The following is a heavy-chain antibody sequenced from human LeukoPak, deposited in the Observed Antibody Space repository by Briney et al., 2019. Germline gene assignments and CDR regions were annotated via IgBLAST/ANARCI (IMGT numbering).Heavy chain of an antibody. Sequence: GRSLRLSCVGFGLTFRNYGMNWVRQAPGTGLEWVAGMREDGGQEYYVDSVRGRFTISRDSAKNSLYLQMNSLRVEDTAVYYCVRALSSSSPYWGQGTLVTVSS. D-gene: IGHD6-6*01. V-gene: IGHV3-7*03. J-gene: IGHJ4*02. CDR1: GLTFRNYG. CDR3: VRALSSSSPY. CDR2: MREDGGQE.